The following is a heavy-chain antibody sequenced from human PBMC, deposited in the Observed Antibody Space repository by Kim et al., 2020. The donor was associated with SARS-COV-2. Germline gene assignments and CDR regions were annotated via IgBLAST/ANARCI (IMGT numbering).Heavy chain of an antibody. CDR3: ARVSMPDAFDI. J-gene: IGHJ3*02. Sequence: NYNPSLKSRVTRSVDTSKNQFSLKLSSVTAADTAVYYCARVSMPDAFDIWGQGTMVTVSS. D-gene: IGHD2-2*01. V-gene: IGHV4-59*01.